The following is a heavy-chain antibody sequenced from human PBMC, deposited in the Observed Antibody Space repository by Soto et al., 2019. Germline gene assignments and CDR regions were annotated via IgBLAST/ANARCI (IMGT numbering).Heavy chain of an antibody. CDR3: ARLTMVRGVISYFDY. CDR2: IYPGDSDT. CDR1: GYSFTSYW. J-gene: IGHJ4*02. D-gene: IGHD3-10*01. Sequence: PGESLKISCKGSGYSFTSYWIGWVRQMPGKGLEWMGIIYPGDSDTRYSPSFQGQVTISAHKSISTAYLQWSSPKASDTAMYYCARLTMVRGVISYFDYWGQGTLVTVSS. V-gene: IGHV5-51*01.